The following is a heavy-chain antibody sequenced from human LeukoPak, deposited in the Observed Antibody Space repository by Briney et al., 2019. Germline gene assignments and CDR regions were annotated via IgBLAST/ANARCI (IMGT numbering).Heavy chain of an antibody. V-gene: IGHV3-23*01. CDR3: AKGRIAVALYYGMDV. D-gene: IGHD6-19*01. Sequence: GGSLRLSCAASGFTFSSYAMSWVRQAPGKGLEWVSAISGSGGSTYYADSVKGRFTISRDNSKNTVYLQMNSLRAADTAVYYCAKGRIAVALYYGMDVWGQGTTVTVFS. CDR1: GFTFSSYA. CDR2: ISGSGGST. J-gene: IGHJ6*02.